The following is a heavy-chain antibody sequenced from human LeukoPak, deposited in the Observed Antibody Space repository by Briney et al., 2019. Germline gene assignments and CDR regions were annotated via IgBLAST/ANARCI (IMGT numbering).Heavy chain of an antibody. D-gene: IGHD1-26*01. CDR2: IYHSGST. V-gene: IGHV4-38-2*01. CDR3: ARLSQWGPYYFDY. J-gene: IGHJ4*02. CDR1: GYSTSSGYY. Sequence: SETLSLTCAVSGYSTSSGYYWGWIRQPPGKGLEWIGSIYHSGSTYYNPSLKSRVTISVDTSKNQFSLKLSSVTAADTAVYYCARLSQWGPYYFDYWGQGTLVTVSS.